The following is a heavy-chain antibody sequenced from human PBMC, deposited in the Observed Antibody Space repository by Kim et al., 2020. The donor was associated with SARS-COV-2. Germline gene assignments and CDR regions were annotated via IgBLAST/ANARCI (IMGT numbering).Heavy chain of an antibody. CDR3: ARRTYSYGPNWFYP. CDR1: GYTFTSYA. D-gene: IGHD5-18*01. V-gene: IGHV7-4-1*02. Sequence: ASVKVSCKASGYTFTSYAMNWVRQAPGQGLEWMGCINTNTGNPTYAQGFTGRFVFSLDTSVSTAYLQISSLKAEDTAVYYCARRTYSYGPNWFYPWGQGTLVTVSS. J-gene: IGHJ5*02. CDR2: INTNTGNP.